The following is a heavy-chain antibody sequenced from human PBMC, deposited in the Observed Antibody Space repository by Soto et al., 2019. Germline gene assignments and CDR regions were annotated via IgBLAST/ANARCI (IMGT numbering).Heavy chain of an antibody. V-gene: IGHV1-69*13. CDR1: GGTFSSYA. Sequence: SVKVSCKASGGTFSSYAISWVRQAPGQGLEWMGVIIPIFGTANYAQKFQGRVTITADESTNTVYMELSSLTSEDTAIYYCAKGPFSLYSADFRWGRGTPVTVSA. J-gene: IGHJ4*02. CDR2: IIPIFGTA. D-gene: IGHD6-13*01. CDR3: AKGPFSLYSADFR.